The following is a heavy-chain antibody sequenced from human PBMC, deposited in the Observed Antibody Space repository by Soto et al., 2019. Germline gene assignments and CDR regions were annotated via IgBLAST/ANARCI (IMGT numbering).Heavy chain of an antibody. D-gene: IGHD3-10*01. J-gene: IGHJ6*02. CDR1: GGTFSSYA. CDR2: IIPIFGTA. Sequence: QVQLVQSGAEVKKPGSSVKVSCKASGGTFSSYAISWVRQAPGQGLEWMGGIIPIFGTANYAQKFQGRVTITADESTSTAYMELSSLRSEDTAVYYCALRGTRVRGRDYYYGMDVWGQGTTVTVSS. V-gene: IGHV1-69*01. CDR3: ALRGTRVRGRDYYYGMDV.